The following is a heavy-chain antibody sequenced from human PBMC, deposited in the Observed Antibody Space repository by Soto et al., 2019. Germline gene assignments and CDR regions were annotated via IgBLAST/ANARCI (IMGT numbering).Heavy chain of an antibody. V-gene: IGHV3-7*04. CDR2: IKQDGSEK. Sequence: PGGSLRLSCAASGFTFNNYWMTWVRQAPGKGLEWVANIKQDGSEKYYVDSVKGRFTISRDNAKNSLFLQMNSLRAEDTAVYYCARGGNAPGYWGQGTLVTVSS. CDR3: ARGGNAPGY. J-gene: IGHJ4*02. D-gene: IGHD4-4*01. CDR1: GFTFNNYW.